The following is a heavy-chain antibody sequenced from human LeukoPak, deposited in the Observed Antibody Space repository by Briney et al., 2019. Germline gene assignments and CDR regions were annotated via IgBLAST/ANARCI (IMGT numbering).Heavy chain of an antibody. Sequence: KHGESLKISCKASGYSFTNYWIGWVRQMPGKGLEWMGIIFPGDSDTRYSPSFQDQVTISADKSISTAYLQWNSLKASDTAIYYCAKLYSGRIDYWGQGTLVSVS. CDR2: IFPGDSDT. CDR1: GYSFTNYW. D-gene: IGHD1-26*01. V-gene: IGHV5-51*01. CDR3: AKLYSGRIDY. J-gene: IGHJ4*02.